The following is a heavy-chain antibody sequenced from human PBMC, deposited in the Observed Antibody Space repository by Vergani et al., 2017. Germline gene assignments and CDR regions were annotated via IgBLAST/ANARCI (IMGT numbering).Heavy chain of an antibody. CDR3: ARRAERWETLLRDDFDV. Sequence: QVQLQQWGPGLLKPSETLSLTCAVYGGSFSGYYWSWIRLAQGKGMEWIGEINHSGTINYNPTLKSPLNASIDTSRDHSSLYLRSVSAADTSVYFCARRAERWETLLRDDFDVWGQGTFVTISP. J-gene: IGHJ3*01. V-gene: IGHV4-34*01. CDR2: INHSGTI. D-gene: IGHD1-26*01. CDR1: GGSFSGYY.